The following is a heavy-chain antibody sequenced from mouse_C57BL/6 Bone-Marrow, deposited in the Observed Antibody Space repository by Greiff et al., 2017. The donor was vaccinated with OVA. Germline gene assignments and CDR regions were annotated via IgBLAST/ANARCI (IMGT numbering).Heavy chain of an antibody. CDR2: ISSGSSTI. CDR3: ASTTVVWYFDV. Sequence: DVMLVESGGGLVKPGGSLKLSCAASGFTFSDYGMHWVRQAPEKGLEWVAYISSGSSTIYYADTVKGRFTISRDNAKNTLFLQMTSLRSEDTAMYYCASTTVVWYFDVWGTGTTVTVSS. D-gene: IGHD1-1*01. V-gene: IGHV5-17*01. J-gene: IGHJ1*03. CDR1: GFTFSDYG.